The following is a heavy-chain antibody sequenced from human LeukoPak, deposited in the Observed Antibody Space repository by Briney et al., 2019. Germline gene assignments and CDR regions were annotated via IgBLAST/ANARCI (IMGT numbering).Heavy chain of an antibody. V-gene: IGHV1-69*05. CDR1: GGTFSSYA. D-gene: IGHD3-3*01. CDR2: IIPIFGTA. J-gene: IGHJ4*02. Sequence: ASVKVSCRASGGTFSSYAISWVRQAPGQGLEWMGGIIPIFGTANYAQKFQGRVTITTDESTSTAYMELSSLRSEDTAVYYCARGNYDFWSGQHRGVDYWGQGTLVTVSS. CDR3: ARGNYDFWSGQHRGVDY.